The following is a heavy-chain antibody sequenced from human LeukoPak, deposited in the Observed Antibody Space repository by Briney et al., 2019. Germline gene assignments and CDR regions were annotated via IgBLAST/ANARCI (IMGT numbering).Heavy chain of an antibody. CDR3: AKGYCGGDCPFDY. Sequence: GGSLRLSCAASGFTFSIYAMHWVRQAPGKGLEWVAGISYDGSNKYYADSVKGRFTISRDNSKNTQYLQMNSLRTEDTAVYYCAKGYCGGDCPFDYWGQGTLVTVSS. D-gene: IGHD2-21*01. CDR2: ISYDGSNK. J-gene: IGHJ4*02. V-gene: IGHV3-30*18. CDR1: GFTFSIYA.